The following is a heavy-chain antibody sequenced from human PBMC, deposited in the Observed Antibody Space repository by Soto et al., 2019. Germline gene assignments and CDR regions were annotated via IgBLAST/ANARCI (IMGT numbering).Heavy chain of an antibody. D-gene: IGHD1-1*01. CDR2: IYYSGST. J-gene: IGHJ4*02. V-gene: IGHV4-31*03. CDR3: ARDGGNWPGYYFDY. CDR1: GGSISSGGYY. Sequence: SETLSLTCTVSGGSISSGGYYWSWIRQHPGKGLEWIGYIYYSGSTYYNPSLKSRVTISVDTSKNQFSLKLSSVTAADTAVYYCARDGGNWPGYYFDYWGQGTLVTVSS.